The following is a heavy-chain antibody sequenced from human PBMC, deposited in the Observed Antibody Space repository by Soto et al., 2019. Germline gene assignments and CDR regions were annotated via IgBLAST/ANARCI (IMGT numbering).Heavy chain of an antibody. D-gene: IGHD3-10*01. CDR2: ISDYNGNT. V-gene: IGHV1-18*01. CDR1: GYTFSSYG. CDR3: AREGYYSGSGTYSPPRYYGMDV. J-gene: IGHJ6*02. Sequence: QVQLVQSGAEVKRAGASVKVSCKASGYTFSSYGLSWVRQAPGQGLEWMGWISDYNGNTHYAQKFQGRVIMTTDTAKSTADLELRSLRSDDTAVYFCAREGYYSGSGTYSPPRYYGMDVWGQGTTVTVSS.